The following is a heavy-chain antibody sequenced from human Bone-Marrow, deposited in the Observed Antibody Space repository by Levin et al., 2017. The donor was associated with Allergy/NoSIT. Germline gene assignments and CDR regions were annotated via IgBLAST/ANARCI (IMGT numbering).Heavy chain of an antibody. CDR1: GFTFSNYA. D-gene: IGHD4/OR15-4a*01. CDR3: ARRECLCPGCGFDP. J-gene: IGHJ5*02. Sequence: GGSLRLSCVASGFTFSNYALQWVRQAPGKGLEWVAGISYDGRSTYYADFMKGRFTTSRDNSKNTGYLQMNTLRAEDTAIYYCARRECLCPGCGFDPWGQGTLVTVSS. CDR2: ISYDGRST. V-gene: IGHV3-30-3*01.